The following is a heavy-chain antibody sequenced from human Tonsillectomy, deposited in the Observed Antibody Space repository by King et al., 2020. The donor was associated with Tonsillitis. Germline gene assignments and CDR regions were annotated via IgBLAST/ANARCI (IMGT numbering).Heavy chain of an antibody. J-gene: IGHJ6*03. V-gene: IGHV4-34*01. CDR2: ITHTGST. CDR3: AKTPAGTALNSYSYMDV. Sequence: VQLQQWGAGLLKPSETLSLTCAVYGGSFSGYNWSWIRQSPGKELEWIGEITHTGSTRYNPSLKSRVTISVDMPKRQCSLRVTSVTAADTAVYYCAKTPAGTALNSYSYMDVWAKGTTVTVSS. D-gene: IGHD2-21*02. CDR1: GGSFSGYN.